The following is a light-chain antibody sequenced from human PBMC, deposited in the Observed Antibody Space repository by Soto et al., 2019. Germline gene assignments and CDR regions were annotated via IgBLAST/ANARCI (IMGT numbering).Light chain of an antibody. J-gene: IGKJ3*01. CDR2: GAS. V-gene: IGKV3-20*01. Sequence: EIVLTQSPGTLSLSPGERATLSCRASQSVSSSYLAWYQQKPGQAPRLLIYGASSRATGIPDRLSGSGSGTDFTLTISRLEPEDFAVYYCQQYGSSPVFGPGTKVDIK. CDR3: QQYGSSPV. CDR1: QSVSSSY.